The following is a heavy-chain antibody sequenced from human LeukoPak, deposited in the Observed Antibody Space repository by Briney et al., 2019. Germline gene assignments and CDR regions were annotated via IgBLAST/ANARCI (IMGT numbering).Heavy chain of an antibody. Sequence: SETLSLTCTVSGGSISSHYWSWIRQPAGKGLEWIGRIYTGGSTNYNPPLGSRVTMSIDTSKNQFSLKLSSVTAADTAVYYCARDCTSFSCPLFDYWGQGTLVTVSS. D-gene: IGHD2-2*01. CDR1: GGSISSHY. J-gene: IGHJ4*02. V-gene: IGHV4-4*07. CDR2: IYTGGST. CDR3: ARDCTSFSCPLFDY.